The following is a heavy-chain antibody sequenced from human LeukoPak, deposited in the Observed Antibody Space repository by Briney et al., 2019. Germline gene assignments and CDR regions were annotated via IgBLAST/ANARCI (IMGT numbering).Heavy chain of an antibody. CDR3: ARGVTGTTSGDFDY. CDR1: GYTFTGYY. CDR2: INPNGGGT. D-gene: IGHD1-20*01. Sequence: ASVKVSCKASGYTFTGYYMHWVRQAPGQGLEWMGRINPNGGGTNYAQRFQGRVTMTRDTSISTAYMELSRLRSDDTAVYYCARGVTGTTSGDFDYWGQGTLVTVSS. V-gene: IGHV1-2*06. J-gene: IGHJ4*02.